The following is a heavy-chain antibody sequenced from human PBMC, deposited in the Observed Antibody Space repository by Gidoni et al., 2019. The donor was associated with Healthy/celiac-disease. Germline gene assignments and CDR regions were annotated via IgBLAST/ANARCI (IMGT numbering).Heavy chain of an antibody. D-gene: IGHD1-1*01. CDR3: ARGPAGSTFYYYYYGMDV. CDR2: INPNSGST. Sequence: QVQLVQSGAEVKKPGASVKVSCKASGYTFPGYYMHWVRQAPGQGLEWMGRINPNSGSTNYAQKVQGRVTMTRDTSISTAYMELSRLRSDDTAVYYCARGPAGSTFYYYYYGMDVWGQGTTVTVSS. J-gene: IGHJ6*02. V-gene: IGHV1-2*06. CDR1: GYTFPGYY.